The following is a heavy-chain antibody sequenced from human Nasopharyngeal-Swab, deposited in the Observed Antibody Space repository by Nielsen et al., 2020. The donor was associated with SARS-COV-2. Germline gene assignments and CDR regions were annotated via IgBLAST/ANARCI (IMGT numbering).Heavy chain of an antibody. CDR3: AKAMIVVAYDAFDI. J-gene: IGHJ3*02. Sequence: GESLKISCAASGFTFGSYAMSWVRQAPGKGLEWVSAISGSGGSTYYADSVKGRFTISRDNSKNTLYLQMNSLRAEDTAVYYCAKAMIVVAYDAFDIWGQGTMVTVSS. CDR2: ISGSGGST. D-gene: IGHD3-22*01. V-gene: IGHV3-23*01. CDR1: GFTFGSYA.